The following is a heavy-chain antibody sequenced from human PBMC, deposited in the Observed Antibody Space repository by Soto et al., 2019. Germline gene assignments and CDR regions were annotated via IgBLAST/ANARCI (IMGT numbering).Heavy chain of an antibody. V-gene: IGHV3-30-3*01. D-gene: IGHD2-2*01. Sequence: QVQLVESGGGVVQPGRSLRLSCAASGFTFSSYAMHWVRQAPGKGLEWVAVISYDGSNKYYADSVKGRFTISRDNSKNTLYLQMNSLRAEDTSVYYCARSEEGYCSSTSCQFRPYYYGMDVWGQGNTVTVSS. CDR1: GFTFSSYA. CDR3: ARSEEGYCSSTSCQFRPYYYGMDV. CDR2: ISYDGSNK. J-gene: IGHJ6*02.